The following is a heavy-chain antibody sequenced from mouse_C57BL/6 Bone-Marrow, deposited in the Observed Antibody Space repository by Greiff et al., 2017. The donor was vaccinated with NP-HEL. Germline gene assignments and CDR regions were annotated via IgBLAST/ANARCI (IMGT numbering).Heavy chain of an antibody. CDR3: ARSSGFHYAMDY. J-gene: IGHJ4*01. D-gene: IGHD3-2*02. CDR1: GYTFTDYN. CDR2: INPNNGGT. V-gene: IGHV1-18*01. Sequence: VQLQQSGPELVKPGASVKIPCKASGYTFTDYNMDWVKQSHGKSLEWIGDINPNNGGTIYNQKFKGKATLTVDKSSSTAYMELRSLTSEDTAVYYCARSSGFHYAMDYWGQGTSVTVSS.